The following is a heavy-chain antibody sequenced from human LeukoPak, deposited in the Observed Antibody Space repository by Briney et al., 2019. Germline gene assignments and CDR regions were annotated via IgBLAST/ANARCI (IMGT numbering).Heavy chain of an antibody. J-gene: IGHJ4*02. D-gene: IGHD3-9*01. Sequence: ASVKVSCKASGFTFTSSAMLWVRQASGQRLEWIGWIVAGSGNTNYAQKFQERVTITRDMSTSTAYMELSSLRSEDTAVYYCAADYDIRGRNLDYWGQGTLVTVSS. CDR1: GFTFTSSA. CDR3: AADYDIRGRNLDY. CDR2: IVAGSGNT. V-gene: IGHV1-58*02.